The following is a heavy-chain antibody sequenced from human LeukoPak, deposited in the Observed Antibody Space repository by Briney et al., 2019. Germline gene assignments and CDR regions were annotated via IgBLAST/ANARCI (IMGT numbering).Heavy chain of an antibody. CDR1: GGTFSSYA. J-gene: IGHJ6*02. D-gene: IGHD3-10*01. Sequence: ASVKVSCKASGGTFSSYAISWVRQAPGQGLEWMGWISAYNGNTNYAQKLQGRVTMTTDTSTSTAYMELRSLRSDDTAVYYCARVRDDEITMVRGVIHYYYYGMDVWGQGTTVTVSS. CDR3: ARVRDDEITMVRGVIHYYYYGMDV. V-gene: IGHV1-18*01. CDR2: ISAYNGNT.